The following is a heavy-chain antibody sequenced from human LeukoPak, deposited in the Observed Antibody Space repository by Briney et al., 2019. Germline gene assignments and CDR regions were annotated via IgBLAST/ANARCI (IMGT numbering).Heavy chain of an antibody. J-gene: IGHJ4*02. V-gene: IGHV3-21*01. CDR2: ISSSSSYI. Sequence: GGSLRLSCAASGFTFSSYSMNWVRQAPGKGLEWVSSISSSSSYIYYADSVKGRFTISRDNAKNSLYLQMNSLRAEDTAVYYCAKAAQRYFDWLLSPFDYWGQGTLVTVSS. CDR1: GFTFSSYS. D-gene: IGHD3-9*01. CDR3: AKAAQRYFDWLLSPFDY.